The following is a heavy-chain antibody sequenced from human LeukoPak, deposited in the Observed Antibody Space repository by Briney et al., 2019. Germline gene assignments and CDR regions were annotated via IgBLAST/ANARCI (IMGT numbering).Heavy chain of an antibody. J-gene: IGHJ6*03. D-gene: IGHD5-12*01. CDR3: ARGPYSGYDPGYYYYYMDV. CDR2: IIPIFGTA. CDR1: GGTFSSYA. Sequence: SVKVSSKASGGTFSSYAISWVRQAPGQGLEWMGGIIPIFGTANYAQKFQGRVTITTDESTSTAYMELSSLRSEDTAVYYCARGPYSGYDPGYYYYYMDVWGKGTTVTVSS. V-gene: IGHV1-69*05.